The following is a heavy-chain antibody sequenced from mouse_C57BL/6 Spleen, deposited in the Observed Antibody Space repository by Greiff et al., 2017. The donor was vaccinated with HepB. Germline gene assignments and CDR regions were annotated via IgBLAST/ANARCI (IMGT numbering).Heavy chain of an antibody. J-gene: IGHJ4*01. V-gene: IGHV5-4*01. CDR1: GFTFSSYA. CDR2: ISDGGSYT. D-gene: IGHD1-1*01. Sequence: EVQRVESGGGLVKPGGSLKLSCAASGFTFSSYAMSWVRQTPEKRLEWVATISDGGSYTYYPDNVKGRFTISRDNAKNNLYLQMSHLKSEDTAMYYCARDNHYYGSSYVVYYAMDYWGQGTSVTVSS. CDR3: ARDNHYYGSSYVVYYAMDY.